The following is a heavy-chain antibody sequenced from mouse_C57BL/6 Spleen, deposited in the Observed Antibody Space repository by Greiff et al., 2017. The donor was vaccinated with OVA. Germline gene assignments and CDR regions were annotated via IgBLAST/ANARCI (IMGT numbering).Heavy chain of an antibody. CDR3: ARPGYYDAMDY. CDR2: IHPNSGSI. V-gene: IGHV1-64*01. J-gene: IGHJ4*01. D-gene: IGHD2-2*01. CDR1: GYTFTSYW. Sequence: VQLQESGAELVKPGASVKLSCKASGYTFTSYWMHWVKQRPGQGLEWIGMIHPNSGSINYNEKFKRKATLTLDKSSSTAYMQRSSLTSEDSAVYYCARPGYYDAMDYWGQGTSVTVSS.